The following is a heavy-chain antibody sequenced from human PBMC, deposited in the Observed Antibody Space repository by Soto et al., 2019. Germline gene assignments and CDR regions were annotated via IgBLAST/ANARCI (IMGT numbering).Heavy chain of an antibody. CDR3: AKDGRIVLDYFDY. CDR1: GFTFNNFA. Sequence: GGSLRLSCAASGFTFNNFAMSWVRQAPGKGLEWLSAISSGSAKTYYADSVKGRFTISRDNSKNTLYLQLNSLRAEDTAVYYCAKDGRIVLDYFDYWGQGTLVTVSS. J-gene: IGHJ4*02. V-gene: IGHV3-23*01. D-gene: IGHD1-26*01. CDR2: ISSGSAKT.